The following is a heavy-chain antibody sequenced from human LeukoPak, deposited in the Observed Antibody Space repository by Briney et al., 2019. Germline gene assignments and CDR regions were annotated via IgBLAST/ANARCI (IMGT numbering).Heavy chain of an antibody. CDR2: IIPIFGTA. CDR1: GGTFSSYA. V-gene: IGHV1-69*06. D-gene: IGHD2-15*01. CDR3: ARNNCSGGSCYSPHNWFDP. J-gene: IGHJ5*02. Sequence: ASVKVSCKASGGTFSSYAISWVRQAPGQGLEWMGGIIPIFGTASYAQKFQGRVTITADKSTSTAYMELSSLRSEDTAVYYCARNNCSGGSCYSPHNWFDPWGQGTLVTVSS.